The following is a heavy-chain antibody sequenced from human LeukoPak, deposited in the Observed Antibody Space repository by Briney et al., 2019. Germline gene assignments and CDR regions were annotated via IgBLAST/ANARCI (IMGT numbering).Heavy chain of an antibody. Sequence: GGTLRLSCAASGFTFSGSAMHWVRQASGKGLEWVGRIRSKANSYATAYAASVKGRFTISRDDSKNTAYLQMNSLRAEDTAVYYCAKGLFWFGEFSAPDYWGQGTLVTVSS. CDR3: AKGLFWFGEFSAPDY. CDR1: GFTFSGSA. J-gene: IGHJ4*02. V-gene: IGHV3-73*01. D-gene: IGHD3-10*01. CDR2: IRSKANSYAT.